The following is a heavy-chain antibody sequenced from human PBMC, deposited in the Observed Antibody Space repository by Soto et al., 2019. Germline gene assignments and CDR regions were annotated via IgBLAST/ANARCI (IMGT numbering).Heavy chain of an antibody. J-gene: IGHJ2*01. CDR3: TTATPRSQWLGLDPLSYWYFDL. CDR1: GFTFNNAR. V-gene: IGHV3-15*07. CDR2: IKTKTDGGTT. Sequence: EVQLVESGGGLVKPGGSLTLSCPASGFTFNNARMNWVRQAPGKGLEWVGRIKTKTDGGTTDYAAPVKGRFTVSRHDSKNTLYLQMNSLKTEDTAVYYCTTATPRSQWLGLDPLSYWYFDLGGRGTLVTVSS. D-gene: IGHD6-19*01.